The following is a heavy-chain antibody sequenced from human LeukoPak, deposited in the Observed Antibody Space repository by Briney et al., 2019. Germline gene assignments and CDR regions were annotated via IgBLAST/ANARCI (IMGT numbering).Heavy chain of an antibody. J-gene: IGHJ4*02. CDR3: ARVHGYYDILTGYYRYYFDY. CDR2: INHSGSA. V-gene: IGHV4-34*01. CDR1: DGSFSGYY. D-gene: IGHD3-9*01. Sequence: SETLSLTCAVYDGSFSGYYWAWIRQPPGKGLEWIGEINHSGSANYNPSLKSRVTIDTSKNQFSLKLTSVTAADTAVYYCARVHGYYDILTGYYRYYFDYWGQGTLVTVSS.